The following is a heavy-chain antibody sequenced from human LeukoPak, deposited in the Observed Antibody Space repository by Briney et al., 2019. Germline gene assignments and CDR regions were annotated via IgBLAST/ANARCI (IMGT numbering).Heavy chain of an antibody. CDR1: GFTFSSYW. V-gene: IGHV3-74*01. CDR3: ARDADTGYSYGSGFDY. CDR2: INSDGSST. J-gene: IGHJ4*02. D-gene: IGHD5-18*01. Sequence: GGSLRLSCAASGFTFSSYWMHWVRQAPGKGLVWVSRINSDGSSTSYADSVKGRFSISRDNAKNTLYLQMNSLRAEDTAVYYCARDADTGYSYGSGFDYWAREPWSPSPQ.